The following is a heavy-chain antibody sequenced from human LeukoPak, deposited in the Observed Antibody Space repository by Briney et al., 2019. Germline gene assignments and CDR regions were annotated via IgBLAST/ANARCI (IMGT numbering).Heavy chain of an antibody. CDR2: ISSSGSTI. D-gene: IGHD6-19*01. CDR3: ARVGSAWYGGWFDP. V-gene: IGHV3-48*03. J-gene: IGHJ5*02. Sequence: PGGSLRLSCAASGFTFSRYEMNWVRQAPRKGLEWVSYISSSGSTIYYADSVKGRFTISRDNDKDSLYLQMNSLRAEDTALYYCARVGSAWYGGWFDPWGQGTLVTVSS. CDR1: GFTFSRYE.